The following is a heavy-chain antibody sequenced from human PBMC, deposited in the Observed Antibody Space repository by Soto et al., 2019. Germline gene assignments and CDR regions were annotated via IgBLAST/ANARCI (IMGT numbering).Heavy chain of an antibody. V-gene: IGHV1-2*04. J-gene: IGHJ6*02. D-gene: IGHD3-10*01. CDR3: ARENITMVRGVDYGMDV. Sequence: GTSVKLSCEACGDSFTGYYMHWVRQAPRQGLEWMGWVNPNSGGTNYAQKFQGWVTMTRDTSISTAYMELSRPRSDDTAVYYCARENITMVRGVDYGMDVWGQGTTVTVSS. CDR2: VNPNSGGT. CDR1: GDSFTGYY.